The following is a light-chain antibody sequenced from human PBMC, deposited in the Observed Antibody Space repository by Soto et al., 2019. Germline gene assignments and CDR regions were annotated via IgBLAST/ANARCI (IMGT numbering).Light chain of an antibody. Sequence: DIQMTQSPSSLSASVGDRVTITCRASQSISSYLNWYQQKPVKAPKLLIYAASSLQSGVPSRFSGSGSETDFTLTISSLQPEDFATYYCQQSYSTPPWTFGKGTTVEIK. J-gene: IGKJ1*01. V-gene: IGKV1-39*01. CDR3: QQSYSTPPWT. CDR1: QSISSY. CDR2: AAS.